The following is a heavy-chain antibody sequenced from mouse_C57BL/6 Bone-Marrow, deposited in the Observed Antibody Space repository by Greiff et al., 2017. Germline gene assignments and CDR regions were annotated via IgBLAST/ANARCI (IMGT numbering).Heavy chain of an antibody. CDR1: GFTFSSYG. Sequence: EVQLVESGGDLVKPGGSLKLSCAASGFTFSSYGMSWVRQTPDKRLEWVATISSGGSYTYYPDSVKGRFTISRDNAKNTLYLQMSSLKSEDTAMYYCARHKSFYWYFDVWGTGTTVTVSS. CDR3: ARHKSFYWYFDV. V-gene: IGHV5-6*01. D-gene: IGHD1-3*01. J-gene: IGHJ1*03. CDR2: ISSGGSYT.